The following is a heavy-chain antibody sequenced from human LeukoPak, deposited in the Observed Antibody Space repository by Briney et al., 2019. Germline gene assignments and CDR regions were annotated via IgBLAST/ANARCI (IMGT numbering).Heavy chain of an antibody. CDR1: GGSVSSGSYS. D-gene: IGHD2-15*01. V-gene: IGHV4-30-2*01. Sequence: PSETLSLTCTVSGGSVSSGSYSWSWIRQPPGKGLEWIGYIYHSGSTYYNPSLKSRVTISVDRSKNQFSLKLSSVTAADTAVYYCAKANRSGGSCSLDYWGQGTLVTVSS. CDR2: IYHSGST. J-gene: IGHJ4*02. CDR3: AKANRSGGSCSLDY.